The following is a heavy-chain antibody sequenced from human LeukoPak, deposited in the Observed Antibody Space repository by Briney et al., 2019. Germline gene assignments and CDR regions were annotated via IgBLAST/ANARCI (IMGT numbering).Heavy chain of an antibody. CDR3: ARLRRITAAGFDY. J-gene: IGHJ4*02. CDR2: ISSSSSYI. D-gene: IGHD6-13*01. CDR1: GFTFSSYS. V-gene: IGHV3-21*01. Sequence: GGSLRLSCAASGFTFSSYSMNWVRQAPGKGLEWVSSISSSSSYIYYADSVKGRFTISRDNAKNSLYLQMNSLRAEDTAVYYCARLRRITAAGFDYWGQGTLVTVSS.